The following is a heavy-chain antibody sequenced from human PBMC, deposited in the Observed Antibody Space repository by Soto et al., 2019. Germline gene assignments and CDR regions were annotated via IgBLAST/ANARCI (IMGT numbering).Heavy chain of an antibody. CDR1: GYTFTSYA. CDR2: INAGNGNT. D-gene: IGHD6-13*01. Sequence: ASVKVSCKASGYTFTSYAMHWVRQAPGQRLEWMGWINAGNGNTKYSQKFQGRVTITADKSTSTAYMELSSLRSDDTAVYYCARDPPTIASAGREDYWGQGTLVTVSS. V-gene: IGHV1-3*01. CDR3: ARDPPTIASAGREDY. J-gene: IGHJ4*02.